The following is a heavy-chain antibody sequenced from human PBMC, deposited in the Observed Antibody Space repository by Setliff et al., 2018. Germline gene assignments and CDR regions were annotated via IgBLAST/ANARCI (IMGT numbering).Heavy chain of an antibody. CDR2: IHYSGST. D-gene: IGHD3-3*01. CDR3: ARGLVTIFGVVIPTDVFDI. J-gene: IGHJ3*02. V-gene: IGHV4-39*07. CDR1: DASIGGSGYY. Sequence: SETLSLTCTVSDASIGGSGYYWGWIRQPPGKGPEWIGNIHYSGSTHYNPSLKSRVTISVDTSKNQFSVKLSSVTAADTAVYYCARGLVTIFGVVIPTDVFDIWGQGTMVTVSS.